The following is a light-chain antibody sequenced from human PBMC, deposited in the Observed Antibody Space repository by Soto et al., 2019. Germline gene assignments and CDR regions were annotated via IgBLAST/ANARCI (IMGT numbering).Light chain of an antibody. CDR1: QSISSL. J-gene: IGKJ1*01. CDR3: LQYNNYFQT. V-gene: IGKV1-5*01. CDR2: HAS. Sequence: DIQMTQSPSTLSASLGERVTITCRASQSISSLLAWYQQKPGKAPNLLIYHASNLESGVPSRFSGSGSETEFTLTISSLQPDDFATYYCLQYNNYFQTFGQGTKVDIK.